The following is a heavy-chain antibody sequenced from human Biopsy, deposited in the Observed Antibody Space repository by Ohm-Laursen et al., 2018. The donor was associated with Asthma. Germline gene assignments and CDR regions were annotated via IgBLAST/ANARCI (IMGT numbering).Heavy chain of an antibody. J-gene: IGHJ4*02. Sequence: SDTLSLTCAVSGGSITSSSYYWGWIRQPPGKGMEWIGCMYHSGSPYYHPSLKSRATISVDTSKNQLSLKMTSVTAADTAVYFCVRHQYSSSWSTFDYWGQGALVTVSS. V-gene: IGHV4-39*01. D-gene: IGHD3-22*01. CDR1: GGSITSSSYY. CDR2: MYHSGSP. CDR3: VRHQYSSSWSTFDY.